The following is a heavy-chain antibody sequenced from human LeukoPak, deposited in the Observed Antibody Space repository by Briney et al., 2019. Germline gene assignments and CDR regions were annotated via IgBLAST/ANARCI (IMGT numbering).Heavy chain of an antibody. CDR3: ATYTHWVAGDV. V-gene: IGHV3-66*01. CDR1: GFTVSSNY. CDR2: IYSGGST. J-gene: IGHJ6*02. D-gene: IGHD3-16*01. Sequence: GGSLRLSCAASGFTVSSNYMSWVRRAPGKGREWVSVIYSGGSTYYADSVKGRFTISRDNARNSLYLQMGSLRAEDTAVYYCATYTHWVAGDVWGQGTTVTVSS.